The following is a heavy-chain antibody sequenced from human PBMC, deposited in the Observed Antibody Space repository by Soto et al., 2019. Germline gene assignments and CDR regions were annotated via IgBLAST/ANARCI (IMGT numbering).Heavy chain of an antibody. D-gene: IGHD3-3*02. CDR1: GSSINSSGYS. CDR3: ARLPSRHLVDY. CDR2: MFYGVST. Sequence: SETLSLTFTVPGSSINSSGYSWGWIRQPPGKGLEWIGSMFYGVSTYYNPSLKGRVTVSVDTSKNQFSLNLRSVTAADTAVYYCARLPSRHLVDYWGQGTLVTVSS. J-gene: IGHJ4*02. V-gene: IGHV4-39*01.